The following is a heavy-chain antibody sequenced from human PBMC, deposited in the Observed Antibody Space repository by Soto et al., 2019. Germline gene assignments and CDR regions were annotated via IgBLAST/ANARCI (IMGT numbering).Heavy chain of an antibody. Sequence: ASVKVSCKASGGTFSSYAISWVRQAPGQGLEWMGGIIPIFGTADYAQKFQGRVTITADKSTSTAYMELSSLRSEDTAVYYCASAAGITIFGVVLPYYYGMDVWGQGTTVTVSS. CDR1: GGTFSSYA. D-gene: IGHD3-3*01. CDR2: IIPIFGTA. V-gene: IGHV1-69*06. CDR3: ASAAGITIFGVVLPYYYGMDV. J-gene: IGHJ6*02.